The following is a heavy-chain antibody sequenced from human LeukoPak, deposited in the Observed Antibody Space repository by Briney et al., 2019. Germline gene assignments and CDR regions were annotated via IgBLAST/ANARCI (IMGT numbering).Heavy chain of an antibody. D-gene: IGHD4-23*01. CDR3: ARDKRADYGGNWGYNWFDP. V-gene: IGHV1-2*02. CDR1: GYTFTGYY. Sequence: ASVKVSCKASGYTFTGYYMHWVRQAPGQGLEWMGWINPNSGGTNYAQKFQGRVTMTRDTSISTAYMELSRLRSDDTAVYYCARDKRADYGGNWGYNWFDPWGQGTLVTVSS. CDR2: INPNSGGT. J-gene: IGHJ5*02.